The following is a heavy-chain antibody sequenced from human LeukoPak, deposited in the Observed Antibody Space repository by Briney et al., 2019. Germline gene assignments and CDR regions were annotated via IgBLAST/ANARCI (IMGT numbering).Heavy chain of an antibody. J-gene: IGHJ4*02. V-gene: IGHV3-7*01. CDR2: IKPDGSDT. CDR1: GFSFSGSW. CDR3: ARHLDWSFDY. Sequence: GGSLRLSCSASGFSFSGSWMTWVRQAPGKGLEWVANIKPDGSDTYYVDSMKDRFTISRDNAKNSLYLQINGLRAEDTAVYYCARHLDWSFDYWGQGTLVTVSS. D-gene: IGHD3/OR15-3a*01.